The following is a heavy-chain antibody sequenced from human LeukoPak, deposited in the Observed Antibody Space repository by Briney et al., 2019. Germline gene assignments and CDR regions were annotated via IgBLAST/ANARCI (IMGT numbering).Heavy chain of an antibody. CDR3: ARTNWNYRDYYYYYMDV. V-gene: IGHV1-69*05. CDR2: IIPIFGTA. CDR1: GGTFSSYA. D-gene: IGHD1-7*01. Sequence: ASVTVSCKASGGTFSSYAISWVRQAPGQGLEWMGGIIPIFGTANYAQKFQGRLTMTRDMSTSTVYMELSSLRSDDTAVYYCARTNWNYRDYYYYYMDVWGKGTTVTVSS. J-gene: IGHJ6*03.